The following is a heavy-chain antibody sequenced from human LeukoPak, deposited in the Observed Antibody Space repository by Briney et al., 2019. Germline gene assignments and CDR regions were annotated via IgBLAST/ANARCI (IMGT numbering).Heavy chain of an antibody. Sequence: GGSLRLSSAASGFTFDDYGMSWVRQAPGKGLEWVSGINWNGGSTGYADSVKGRFTISRDNAKNSLYLQMNSLRAEDTALYYCARGSSGWYPRLYDYWGQGTLVTVSS. CDR2: INWNGGST. CDR3: ARGSSGWYPRLYDY. V-gene: IGHV3-20*03. CDR1: GFTFDDYG. J-gene: IGHJ4*02. D-gene: IGHD6-19*01.